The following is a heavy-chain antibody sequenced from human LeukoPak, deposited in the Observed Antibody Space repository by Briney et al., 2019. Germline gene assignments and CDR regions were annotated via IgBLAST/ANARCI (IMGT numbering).Heavy chain of an antibody. CDR3: AKDLVTRYSQYYFDY. CDR2: ISGSGGST. Sequence: GGSLRLSCAASGFTFSSYAMSWVRQAPGKGLEWVSAISGSGGSTYYADSVKGLFTISRDNSKNTLYLQMNSLRAEDTAVYYCAKDLVTRYSQYYFDYWGQGTLVTVSS. CDR1: GFTFSSYA. V-gene: IGHV3-23*01. J-gene: IGHJ4*02. D-gene: IGHD6-13*01.